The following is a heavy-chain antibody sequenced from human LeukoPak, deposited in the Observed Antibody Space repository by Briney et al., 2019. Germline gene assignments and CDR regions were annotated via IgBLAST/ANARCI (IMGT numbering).Heavy chain of an antibody. V-gene: IGHV3-21*01. CDR3: ARAETDYGVYYFDY. Sequence: GGSLRLSCAASGFTFSSYSMNWVRQAPGKGLEWVSSISSSSRYIYYADSVKGRFTISRDNAKNSLYQQMNSLRAEDTAVYYCARAETDYGVYYFDYWGQGTLVTVSS. CDR1: GFTFSSYS. J-gene: IGHJ4*02. D-gene: IGHD4-17*01. CDR2: ISSSSRYI.